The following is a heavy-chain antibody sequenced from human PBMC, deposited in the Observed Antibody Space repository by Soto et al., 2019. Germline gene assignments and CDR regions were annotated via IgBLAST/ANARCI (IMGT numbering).Heavy chain of an antibody. J-gene: IGHJ6*03. CDR1: GFTSSGNA. CDR3: ARALSGGYKWYYYMDV. Sequence: EVQLVESGGGLVQPGGSLRLSCAASGFTSSGNAINWVRQAPGRGLEWVSYISSSSTNIHYADSVRGRFTISRDNAKNSLYLQMNSLRDEDTAVYRCARALSGGYKWYYYMDVWGKGTTVTVSS. D-gene: IGHD7-27*01. CDR2: ISSSSTNI. V-gene: IGHV3-48*02.